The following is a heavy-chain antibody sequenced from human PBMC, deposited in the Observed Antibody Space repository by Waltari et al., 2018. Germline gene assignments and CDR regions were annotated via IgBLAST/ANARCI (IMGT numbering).Heavy chain of an antibody. Sequence: QVQLQPWGAGLLKPSETLSLTCAVYGGSFSGYYWSWIRQPPGKGLAWIGEINHSGSTNYNPSLKSRVTISVDTSKNQFSLKLSSVTAADTAVYYCAGAYLDSSGWYEDYWGQGTLVTVSS. CDR3: AGAYLDSSGWYEDY. V-gene: IGHV4-34*01. D-gene: IGHD6-19*01. CDR2: INHSGST. CDR1: GGSFSGYY. J-gene: IGHJ4*02.